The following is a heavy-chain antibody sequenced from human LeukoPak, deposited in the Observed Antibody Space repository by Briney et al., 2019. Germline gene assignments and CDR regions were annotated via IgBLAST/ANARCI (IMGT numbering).Heavy chain of an antibody. J-gene: IGHJ4*02. CDR3: ARESLIDDGDGLLDY. D-gene: IGHD3-16*01. Sequence: GGSLRLSCAASGFTFSSYSMNWVRQAPGKGLEWVSSISSSSSYIYYANSVKGRFTISRDNAKNSLYLQMNSLRAEDTAVYYCARESLIDDGDGLLDYWGQGTLVTVSS. V-gene: IGHV3-21*01. CDR2: ISSSSSYI. CDR1: GFTFSSYS.